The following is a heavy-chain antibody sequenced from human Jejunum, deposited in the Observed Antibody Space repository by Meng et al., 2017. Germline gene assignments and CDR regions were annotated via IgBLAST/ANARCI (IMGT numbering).Heavy chain of an antibody. Sequence: QVQLQEWGPGLVKPSGTLSLTCAVSGASISRTNWWSWVRQSPGKGLEWIGKIDPSESTHYNPSLKGRVTISADRSKNQFSLRLTSVTAADTAIYYCARAYCTDVSCHDFFDSWGQGTLVTVSS. V-gene: IGHV4-4*02. J-gene: IGHJ4*02. CDR3: ARAYCTDVSCHDFFDS. CDR1: GASISRTNW. CDR2: IDPSEST. D-gene: IGHD2-8*01.